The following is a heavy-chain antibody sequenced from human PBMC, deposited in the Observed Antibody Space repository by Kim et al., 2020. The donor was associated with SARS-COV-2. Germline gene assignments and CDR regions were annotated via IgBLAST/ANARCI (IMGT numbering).Heavy chain of an antibody. J-gene: IGHJ2*01. CDR3: ARRIVVVPAAKGGWYFDL. Sequence: KSRVTLSVDTSKNQFSLKLSSVPAADTAVYYCARRIVVVPAAKGGWYFDLWGRGTLVTVSS. D-gene: IGHD2-2*01. V-gene: IGHV4-39*01.